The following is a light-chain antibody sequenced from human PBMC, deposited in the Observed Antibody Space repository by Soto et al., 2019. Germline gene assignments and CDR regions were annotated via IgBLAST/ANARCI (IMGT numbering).Light chain of an antibody. CDR1: QSISSW. J-gene: IGKJ1*01. CDR3: QQCTSYPWT. Sequence: DIQMTQSPSTLSASVGDRVTITCRASQSISSWLAWYQQKPGKAPKLLTYDASSLESGVPSRFSGSGSGTEFTLTISSLQPDDFATYYCQQCTSYPWTFGRGTKVDIK. V-gene: IGKV1-5*01. CDR2: DAS.